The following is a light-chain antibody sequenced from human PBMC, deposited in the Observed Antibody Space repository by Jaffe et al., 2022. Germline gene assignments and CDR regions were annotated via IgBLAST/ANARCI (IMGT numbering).Light chain of an antibody. J-gene: IGLJ2*01. V-gene: IGLV2-14*03. CDR3: SSCTNRSTLDVV. Sequence: QSALTQPASVSGSPGQSITISCTGTSSDIGGYNFVSWYQQHPGKAPKIIISDVRNRPSGVSNRFSGSKSGNTASLTISGLQTEDEADYYCSSCTNRSTLDVVFGGGTKLTVL. CDR1: SSDIGGYNF. CDR2: DVR.